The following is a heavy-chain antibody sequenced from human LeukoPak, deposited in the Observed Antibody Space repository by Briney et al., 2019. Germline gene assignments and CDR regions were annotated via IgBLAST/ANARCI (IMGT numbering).Heavy chain of an antibody. CDR1: GFTFSSYS. V-gene: IGHV3-21*01. Sequence: TGGSLRLSCAASGFTFSSYSMNWVRQAPGKGLEWVSSISSSSYIYYADSVKGRFAISRDNAKNSLYLQMNSLRAEDTAVYYCARGAEFPASDGFDYWGQGTLVTVSS. CDR2: ISSSSYI. CDR3: ARGAEFPASDGFDY. J-gene: IGHJ4*02. D-gene: IGHD5-24*01.